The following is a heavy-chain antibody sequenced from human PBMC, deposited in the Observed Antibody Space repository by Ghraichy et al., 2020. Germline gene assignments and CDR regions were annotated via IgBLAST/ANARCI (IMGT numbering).Heavy chain of an antibody. CDR1: GFTFSSYA. D-gene: IGHD6-19*01. CDR2: ISASGGST. CDR3: AKPAVAGPLYYYMDV. Sequence: GGSLRLSCAASGFTFSSYAMSWVRQAPGKGLEWVSGISASGGSTYYADSVKGRFTISRDSSKNPLYLQMNSLRAEDTAVYHCAKPAVAGPLYYYMDVWGKGTTVTVSS. J-gene: IGHJ6*03. V-gene: IGHV3-23*01.